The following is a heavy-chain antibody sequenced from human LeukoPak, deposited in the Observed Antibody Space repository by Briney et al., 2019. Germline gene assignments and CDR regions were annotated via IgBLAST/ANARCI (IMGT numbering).Heavy chain of an antibody. Sequence: KPGGSLRLSCAASGFTFSSYSMNWVRQAPGKGREWVSSISSSSSYIYYADSVKGRFTISRDNAKNSLYLQMNSLRAEDTAVYYCARAGDGDYYDSSGYSYYWGQGTLVTVSS. CDR3: ARAGDGDYYDSSGYSYY. J-gene: IGHJ4*02. CDR1: GFTFSSYS. D-gene: IGHD3-22*01. V-gene: IGHV3-21*01. CDR2: ISSSSSYI.